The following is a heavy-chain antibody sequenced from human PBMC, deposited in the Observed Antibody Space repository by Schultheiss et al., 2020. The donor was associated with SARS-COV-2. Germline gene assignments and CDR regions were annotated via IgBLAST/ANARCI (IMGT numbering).Heavy chain of an antibody. CDR3: ARESGDDDLNWFDP. CDR1: GFTFSSYE. J-gene: IGHJ5*02. D-gene: IGHD2-21*02. CDR2: INSDGSST. V-gene: IGHV3-74*01. Sequence: GGSLRLSCAASGFTFSSYEMNWVRQAPGKGLVWVSRINSDGSSTRNADSVKGRFTISRDNAKKLLYLQMNSLRAEDTAVYFCARESGDDDLNWFDPWGQGTLVTVSS.